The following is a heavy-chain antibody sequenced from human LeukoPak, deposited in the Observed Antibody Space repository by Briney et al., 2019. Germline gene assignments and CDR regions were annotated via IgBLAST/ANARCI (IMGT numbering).Heavy chain of an antibody. V-gene: IGHV4-59*12. J-gene: IGHJ4*02. CDR1: GGSISSYY. D-gene: IGHD3-22*01. Sequence: SETLSLTCTVSGGSISSYYWSWIRQPPGKGLEWIGYIYYSGSTNYNPSLKSRVTISADTSKKQFSLKLSSVTAADTAVYYCARESGYYDSSGDYWGQGTLVTVSS. CDR2: IYYSGST. CDR3: ARESGYYDSSGDY.